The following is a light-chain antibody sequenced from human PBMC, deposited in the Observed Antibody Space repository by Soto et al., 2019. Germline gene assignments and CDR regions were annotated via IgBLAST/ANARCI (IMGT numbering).Light chain of an antibody. V-gene: IGKV3-20*01. Sequence: EIVLTQSPGTLSLSPGERATLSCRASQSVSSNYVAWYQKSPGQAPRLLIFGASYRATGIPDRFSGSGSGTEFTLTISSLEPEDFAVYYCQQYSSSPPEFTFGPGTRVESK. CDR1: QSVSSNY. J-gene: IGKJ3*01. CDR3: QQYSSSPPEFT. CDR2: GAS.